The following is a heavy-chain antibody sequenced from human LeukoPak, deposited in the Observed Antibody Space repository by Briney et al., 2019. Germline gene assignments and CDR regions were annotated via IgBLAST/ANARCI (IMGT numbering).Heavy chain of an antibody. CDR2: ISGSGGST. D-gene: IGHD6-19*01. V-gene: IGHV3-23*01. J-gene: IGHJ4*02. Sequence: PGGSLRLSCAASGFTFSNYAMSWVRQAPGKGLEWVSGISGSGGSTYYADSVKGRFTISRDNSKNTLYLQMHTLRAEDTAVYYCAKDGQWLATPSDYWGQGTLVTVSS. CDR1: GFTFSNYA. CDR3: AKDGQWLATPSDY.